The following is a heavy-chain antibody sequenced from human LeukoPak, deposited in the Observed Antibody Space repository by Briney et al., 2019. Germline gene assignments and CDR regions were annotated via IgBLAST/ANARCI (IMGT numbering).Heavy chain of an antibody. D-gene: IGHD3-10*01. Sequence: SETLSLTCTVSGGSVSSTTYYRAWIRQPPGKGLEWIGSIYYSGSTYYKPSLQSRVTISVDTSKNQFSLKLTSVTAADTAVYYCAAYYYNLAGNYYNGLDFWGQGTLVTVSS. CDR1: GGSVSSTTYY. CDR3: AAYYYNLAGNYYNGLDF. V-gene: IGHV4-39*01. CDR2: IYYSGST. J-gene: IGHJ4*02.